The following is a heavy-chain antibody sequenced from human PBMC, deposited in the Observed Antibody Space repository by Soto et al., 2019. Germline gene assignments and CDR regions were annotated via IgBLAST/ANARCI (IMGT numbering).Heavy chain of an antibody. J-gene: IGHJ3*02. CDR2: IVVGTGNT. V-gene: IGHV1-58*01. CDR1: GFTFTSSA. CDR3: VHHYGTSVYVSFDI. D-gene: IGHD3-22*01. Sequence: QMQLVQSGPEVKKPGTSVNVSCKASGFTFTSSAVQWVRQARGQRLEWMGWIVVGTGNTDYAQKFQDRVSFTRDTSTNIAYMELSSLRSEDTAVYYCVHHYGTSVYVSFDIWGQGTMVTVSS.